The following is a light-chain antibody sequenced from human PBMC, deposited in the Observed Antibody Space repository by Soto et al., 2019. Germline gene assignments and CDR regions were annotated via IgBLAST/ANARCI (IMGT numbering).Light chain of an antibody. CDR2: DAS. J-gene: IGKJ4*01. V-gene: IGKV3-11*01. Sequence: EIVLTQSPATLSLSPGERATLSCRASQSVSNYLAWYQQKPGQAPRLLIYDASNRATVIPARFSGSGSGTDFTLTISSLEPEDFAVYYCQQRSNWPLLTFGGGTKVEIK. CDR3: QQRSNWPLLT. CDR1: QSVSNY.